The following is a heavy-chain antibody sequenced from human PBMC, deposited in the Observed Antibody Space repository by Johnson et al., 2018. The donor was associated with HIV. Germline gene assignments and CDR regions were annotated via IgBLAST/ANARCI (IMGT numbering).Heavy chain of an antibody. J-gene: IGHJ3*02. V-gene: IGHV3-30*02. D-gene: IGHD1-26*01. Sequence: QMLLVESGGGVVRPGGSVRLSCVASGFTFSSYGMHWVRQAPGKGLEWVAFLRYDGRNKYYADSVKGRFTISRDNSKTTLYLQMNSLRAEDTAVYYCAKDRRQSSWELLDDAFDIWGQGTMVTVSS. CDR2: LRYDGRNK. CDR3: AKDRRQSSWELLDDAFDI. CDR1: GFTFSSYG.